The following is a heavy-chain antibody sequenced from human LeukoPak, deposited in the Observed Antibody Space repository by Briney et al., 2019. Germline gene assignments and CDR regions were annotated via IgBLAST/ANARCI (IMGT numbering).Heavy chain of an antibody. V-gene: IGHV1-2*02. CDR1: GYTFTGYY. CDR3: ASPVVAATQWWFDP. Sequence: GASVKVSCKASGYTFTGYYMHWVRQAPGQGLEWMGWINPNSGGTNYAQKFQGRVTMTRDTSISTAYMELSRLRFDDTAVYYCASPVVAATQWWFDPWGQGTLVTVSS. D-gene: IGHD2-15*01. CDR2: INPNSGGT. J-gene: IGHJ5*02.